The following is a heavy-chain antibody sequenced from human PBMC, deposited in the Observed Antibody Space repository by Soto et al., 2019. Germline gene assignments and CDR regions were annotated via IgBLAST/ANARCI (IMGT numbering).Heavy chain of an antibody. J-gene: IGHJ3*02. V-gene: IGHV1-69*13. CDR1: GGTFSSYA. CDR2: IIPIFGTA. CDR3: ARRRGIAVAGMAFDI. D-gene: IGHD6-19*01. Sequence: SVKVSCKASGGTFSSYAISWARQAPGQGREWMGGIIPIFGTANYAQKFQGRVTITADESTSTAYMELSSLRSEDTAVYYCARRRGIAVAGMAFDIWGQGXMVTVSS.